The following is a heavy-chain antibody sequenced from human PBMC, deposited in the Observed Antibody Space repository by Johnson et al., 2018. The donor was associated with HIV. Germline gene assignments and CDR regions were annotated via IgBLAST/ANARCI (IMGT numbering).Heavy chain of an antibody. J-gene: IGHJ3*02. Sequence: QVQLVESGGGVVQPGRSLRLSCAASGFTFSSYAMHWVRQAPGKGLEWVAVISYDGSNNYYADSVKGRFTISRDNSKDTLYLEMNSLRAEDTAVYYCARDYETIWGQGTMVTVSS. CDR2: ISYDGSNN. D-gene: IGHD3-16*01. CDR3: ARDYETI. CDR1: GFTFSSYA. V-gene: IGHV3-30*14.